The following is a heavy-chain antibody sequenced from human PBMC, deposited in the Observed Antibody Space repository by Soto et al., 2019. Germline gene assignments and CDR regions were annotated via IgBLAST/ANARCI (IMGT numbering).Heavy chain of an antibody. CDR3: ARDTAMARDRVYYYYGMDV. J-gene: IGHJ6*02. D-gene: IGHD5-18*01. V-gene: IGHV4-30-4*01. Sequence: PSETLSLTCTVSGGSISSGDYYWSWIRQPPGKGLEWIGYIYYSGSTYYNPSLKSRVTISVDTSKSQFSLKLSSVTAADTAVYYCARDTAMARDRVYYYYGMDVWGQGTTVTVSS. CDR2: IYYSGST. CDR1: GGSISSGDYY.